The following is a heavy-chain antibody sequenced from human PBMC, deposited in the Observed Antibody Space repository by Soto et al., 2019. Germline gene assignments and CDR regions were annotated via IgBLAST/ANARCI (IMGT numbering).Heavy chain of an antibody. D-gene: IGHD6-13*01. CDR3: ASDRYSTTWYYY. Sequence: PSETLSLTCAVSGGSISSGGYSWSWIRQPPGKGLEWIGYIYHSGSTYYNPSLKSRVTISVDRSKNQFSLKLSSVTAADTAVYYCASDRYSTTWYYYWGQGTLVTAPQ. CDR1: GGSISSGGYS. CDR2: IYHSGST. V-gene: IGHV4-30-2*02. J-gene: IGHJ4*02.